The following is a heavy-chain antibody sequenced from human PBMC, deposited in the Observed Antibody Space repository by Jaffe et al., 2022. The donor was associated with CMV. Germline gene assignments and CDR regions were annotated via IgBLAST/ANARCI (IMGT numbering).Heavy chain of an antibody. V-gene: IGHV1-69*09. CDR2: IIPTLNVA. CDR1: TGTFSSYA. J-gene: IGHJ6*03. Sequence: QVQLVQSGAEVRKPGSSVKVSCKASTGTFSSYAISWVRQAPGQGLEWMGRIIPTLNVANYAREFQDRVTITADKSTSTAYMELSSLRSDDTAVYFCARELFTTGWSRMDYFYYYMDVWGTGTTVAVSS. D-gene: IGHD6-19*01. CDR3: ARELFTTGWSRMDYFYYYMDV.